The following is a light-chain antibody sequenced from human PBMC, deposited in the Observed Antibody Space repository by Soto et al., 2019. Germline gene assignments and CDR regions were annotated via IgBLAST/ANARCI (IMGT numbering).Light chain of an antibody. CDR2: AAS. CDR1: QYISTY. CDR3: LQDHDDSWT. V-gene: IGKV1-39*01. Sequence: DIQMTQFPSSLSASVGDRVTITCRASQYISTYSNWYQQKPGQAPKLLIYAASTLQSGVPSRFSGSGLGTDFTLTITSLQADDFATYYCLQDHDDSWTFGQGTKVDIK. J-gene: IGKJ1*01.